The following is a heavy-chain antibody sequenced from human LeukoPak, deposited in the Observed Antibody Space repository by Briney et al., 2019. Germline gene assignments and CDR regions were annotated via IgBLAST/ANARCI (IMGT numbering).Heavy chain of an antibody. CDR1: GGSISSSSYY. J-gene: IGHJ6*03. CDR2: IYYSGST. Sequence: SETLSLTCTVSGGSISSSSYYWGWIRQPPGKGLEWIGSIYYSGSTYYNPSLKSRVTISVDTSKNQFSLKLSSVTAADTAVYYCARGSGSGSFFYYYYYYMDVWGKGTTVTVSS. CDR3: ARGSGSGSFFYYYYYYMDV. D-gene: IGHD3-10*01. V-gene: IGHV4-39*01.